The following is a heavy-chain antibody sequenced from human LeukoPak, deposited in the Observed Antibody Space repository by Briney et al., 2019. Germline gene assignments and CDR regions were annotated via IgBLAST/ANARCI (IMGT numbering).Heavy chain of an antibody. CDR3: ARDTAVAGTGAVDY. D-gene: IGHD6-19*01. CDR2: ISYDGSNK. J-gene: IGHJ4*02. Sequence: GRSLRLSCAASGFTFSSYAMHWVRQAPGKGLEWVAVISYDGSNKYYADSVKGRFTISRDNSKNTLYLQMNSLRAEDTAVYYCARDTAVAGTGAVDYWGQGTLVTVSS. V-gene: IGHV3-30-3*01. CDR1: GFTFSSYA.